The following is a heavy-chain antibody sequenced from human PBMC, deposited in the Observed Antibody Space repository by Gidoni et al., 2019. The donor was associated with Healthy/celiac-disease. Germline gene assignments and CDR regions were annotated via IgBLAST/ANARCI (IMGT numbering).Heavy chain of an antibody. CDR1: GDSISSSNYY. CDR2: IYYSGTT. Sequence: QLQLQESGPGLVKPSETLSLTCTVSGDSISSSNYYWGGIRQPPGKGLEWIGSIYYSGTTYYNPSLKSRVTISVDTSKNQFSLKLSSVTAADTAIYYCASPSYADGDYWGQGTLVTVSS. J-gene: IGHJ4*02. V-gene: IGHV4-39*01. CDR3: ASPSYADGDY. D-gene: IGHD3-16*02.